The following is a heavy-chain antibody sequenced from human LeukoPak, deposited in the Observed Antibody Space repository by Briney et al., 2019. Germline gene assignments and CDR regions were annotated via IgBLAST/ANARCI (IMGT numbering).Heavy chain of an antibody. CDR3: AKDRGSYQTYDAFDI. CDR1: GFTFGVYA. D-gene: IGHD1-26*01. J-gene: IGHJ3*02. Sequence: GGSLRLSCAASGFTFGVYAMHWVRQTPGKGLEWVAVISYGGSDKNYADSVKGRFTISRDNSKNTLYLQMNSLRAVDTAVYYCAKDRGSYQTYDAFDIWGQGTMVTVSS. V-gene: IGHV3-30-3*01. CDR2: ISYGGSDK.